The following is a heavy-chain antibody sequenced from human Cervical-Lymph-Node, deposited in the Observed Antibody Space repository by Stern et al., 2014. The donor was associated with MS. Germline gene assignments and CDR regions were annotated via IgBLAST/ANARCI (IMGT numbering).Heavy chain of an antibody. J-gene: IGHJ1*01. CDR1: GGSISSGGYY. V-gene: IGHV4-31*03. Sequence: QLQLQESGPGLVKPSQTLSLTCTVSGGSISSGGYYWTWNRQHPGKGLEWIGYISYSGYTYYNPSLKSRVTMSVDTSQNQFSLKLSSVTAADTAVYYCAAWFSSSLGYFQHWGQGTLVPVSS. CDR2: ISYSGYT. D-gene: IGHD6-13*01. CDR3: AAWFSSSLGYFQH.